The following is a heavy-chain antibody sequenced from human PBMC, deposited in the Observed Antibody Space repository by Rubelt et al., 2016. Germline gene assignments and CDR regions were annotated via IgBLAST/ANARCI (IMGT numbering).Heavy chain of an antibody. CDR3: AKDSPVVVVAATGGENFDY. V-gene: IGHV3-30*04. Sequence: GPEWVAVISYDGSNEYYADSVKGRFTISRDNSKNTLYLQMNSLRAEDTAVYYCAKDSPVVVVAATGGENFDYWGQGTLVTVSS. D-gene: IGHD2-15*01. CDR2: ISYDGSNE. J-gene: IGHJ4*02.